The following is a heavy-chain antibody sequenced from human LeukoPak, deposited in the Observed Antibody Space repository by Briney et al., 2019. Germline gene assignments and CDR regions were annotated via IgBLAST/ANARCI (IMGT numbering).Heavy chain of an antibody. CDR3: ARSMDTAMVTSDY. CDR1: GFTFSSYS. Sequence: GGSLRLSCAASGFTFSSYSMNWLRQAPGKGLEWVSSISSSSSYIYYADSVKGRFTISRDNAKNSLYLQMNSLRADDTAVYYCARSMDTAMVTSDYWGQGTLVTVSS. CDR2: ISSSSSYI. J-gene: IGHJ4*02. V-gene: IGHV3-21*01. D-gene: IGHD5-18*01.